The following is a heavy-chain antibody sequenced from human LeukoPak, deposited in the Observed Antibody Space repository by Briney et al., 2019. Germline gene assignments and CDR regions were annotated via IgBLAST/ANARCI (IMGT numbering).Heavy chain of an antibody. D-gene: IGHD6-19*01. CDR3: ARRGHSYSSGWDDRPRLFQNYYYYYGMDV. Sequence: GESLKISCKGSGYSFTSYWIGWVRQMPGKGLEWMGIIYPGDSDTRYSPSFQGQVTISADKSISTAYLQWSSLKASDTAMYYCARRGHSYSSGWDDRPRLFQNYYYYYGMDVWGQGTTVTVSS. CDR2: IYPGDSDT. V-gene: IGHV5-51*01. J-gene: IGHJ6*02. CDR1: GYSFTSYW.